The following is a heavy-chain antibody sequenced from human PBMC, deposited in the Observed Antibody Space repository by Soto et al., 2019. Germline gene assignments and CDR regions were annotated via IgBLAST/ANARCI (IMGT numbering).Heavy chain of an antibody. V-gene: IGHV3-30-3*01. Sequence: GGSLRLSCAASGFTFSSYAMHWVRQAPGKGLEWVAVISYDGSNKYYADSVKGRFTISRANSKNTLYLQMNSLRAEDTAVYYCAREYYDSSVYGYFDYWGQGTLVTVSS. J-gene: IGHJ4*02. D-gene: IGHD3-22*01. CDR3: AREYYDSSVYGYFDY. CDR1: GFTFSSYA. CDR2: ISYDGSNK.